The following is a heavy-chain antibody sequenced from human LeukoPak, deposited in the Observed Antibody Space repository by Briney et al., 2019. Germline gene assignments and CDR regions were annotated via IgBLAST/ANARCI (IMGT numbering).Heavy chain of an antibody. V-gene: IGHV4-30-4*01. D-gene: IGHD3-10*01. CDR2: IYYSGST. Sequence: PSETLSLTCTVSGGSISSDDYYWSWIRQPPGKGLEWIGYIYYSGSTSYNPSPKSRATISVDTSKNQFSLKLSSVTAADTAVYYCAREDYYGSGSPDYWGQGTLVTVSS. CDR1: GGSISSDDYY. CDR3: AREDYYGSGSPDY. J-gene: IGHJ4*02.